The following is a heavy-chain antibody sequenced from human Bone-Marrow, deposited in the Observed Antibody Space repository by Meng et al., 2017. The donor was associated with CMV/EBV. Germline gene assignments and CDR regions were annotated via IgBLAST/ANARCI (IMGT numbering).Heavy chain of an antibody. CDR2: INPSGGST. J-gene: IGHJ4*02. CDR3: ARGPEDIGEPNFDY. V-gene: IGHV1-46*01. Sequence: GESLKISCAASGFTFSSYWMSWVRQAPGKGLEWVGIINPSGGSTSYAQKFQGRVTMTRDTSTSTVYMELSSLRSEDTAVYYCARGPEDIGEPNFDYWGQGTLVTVSS. D-gene: IGHD2-15*01. CDR1: GFTFSSYW.